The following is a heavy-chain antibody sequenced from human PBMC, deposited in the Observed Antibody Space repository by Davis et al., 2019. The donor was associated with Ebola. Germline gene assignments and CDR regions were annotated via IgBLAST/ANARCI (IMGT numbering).Heavy chain of an antibody. CDR3: AREGRYCSGGSCYLPMI. J-gene: IGHJ4*02. V-gene: IGHV3-30*03. Sequence: GGSLRLSCAASGFTFSSYGMHWVRQAPGKGLEWVAVISYDGSNKYYADSVKGRFTIPRDNSKNTLYLQMNSLRAEDTAVYYCAREGRYCSGGSCYLPMIWGQGTLVTVSS. CDR2: ISYDGSNK. CDR1: GFTFSSYG. D-gene: IGHD2-15*01.